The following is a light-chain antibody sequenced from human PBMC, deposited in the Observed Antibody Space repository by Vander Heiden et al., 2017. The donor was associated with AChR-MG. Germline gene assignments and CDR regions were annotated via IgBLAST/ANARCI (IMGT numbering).Light chain of an antibody. J-gene: IGLJ2*01. Sequence: QSVLTQPPSASGTPGPRVTLSCSGNSSNIGSNTVNWYQQLPGTAPKLLIYSSNERPSGVRDRFSGSKSGTSASLAISGLQSEDEADYYCAAWDDSLNGVVFGGGTTLTVL. V-gene: IGLV1-44*01. CDR1: SSNIGSNT. CDR3: AAWDDSLNGVV. CDR2: SSN.